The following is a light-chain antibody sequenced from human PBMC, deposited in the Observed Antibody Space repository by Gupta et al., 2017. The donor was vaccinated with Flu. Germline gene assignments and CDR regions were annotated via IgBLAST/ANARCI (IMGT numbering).Light chain of an antibody. CDR3: QAWEIGTVV. CDR2: EDN. Sequence: SYKLTQPPSVSVFPGQTAIIACSGDDLGNRNVFWYQQKTGQSPVAVIYEDNKRPSGISERFSGSNSGNAATLTISGSRALDEADYYCQAWEIGTVVFGGGTRLTVL. CDR1: DLGNRN. V-gene: IGLV3-1*01. J-gene: IGLJ2*01.